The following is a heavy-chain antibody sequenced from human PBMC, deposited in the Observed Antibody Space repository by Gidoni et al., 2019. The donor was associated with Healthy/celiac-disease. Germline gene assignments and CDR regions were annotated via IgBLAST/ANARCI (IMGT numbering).Heavy chain of an antibody. CDR3: ASDSKIWRFDY. Sequence: QVQLVRSGAAMKRHGASVMVSCTASGDTFTGSYMHWVRQAPGQGLEWMGWINPNSCGTNYAQKFQGSGTMTRDTFIRTAYMELSRLRSDDTAVYYCASDSKIWRFDYWGQGTLVTVSS. D-gene: IGHD3-10*01. CDR2: INPNSCGT. CDR1: GDTFTGSY. V-gene: IGHV1-2*02. J-gene: IGHJ4*02.